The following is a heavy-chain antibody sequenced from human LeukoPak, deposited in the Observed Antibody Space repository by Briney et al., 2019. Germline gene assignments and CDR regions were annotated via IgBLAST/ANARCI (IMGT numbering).Heavy chain of an antibody. D-gene: IGHD1-26*01. V-gene: IGHV4-34*01. CDR2: INHSGST. CDR3: ARVGGTNFDY. CDR1: GGSFSGYY. Sequence: SETLSLTCAVYGGSFSGYYWSWIRQPPGKGLEWIGEINHSGSTNYNPSFKSRVTISVDTSKNQFSLKLSSVTAADTAVYYCARVGGTNFDYWGQGTLVTDSS. J-gene: IGHJ4*02.